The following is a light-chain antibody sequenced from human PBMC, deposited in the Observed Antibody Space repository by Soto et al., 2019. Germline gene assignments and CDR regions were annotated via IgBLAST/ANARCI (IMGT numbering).Light chain of an antibody. V-gene: IGKV3-15*01. CDR3: QQYKNWPPLS. CDR2: GAS. J-gene: IGKJ4*01. Sequence: EIVMTQAPAILSVSPGETDTLSCTASQSVVSAVAWSQHTPGQAPRLLIVGASIRATGVPGRFSGGGSGTEFTHTISSLQSADFAVYYCQQYKNWPPLSFGGGTTVEIK. CDR1: QSVVSA.